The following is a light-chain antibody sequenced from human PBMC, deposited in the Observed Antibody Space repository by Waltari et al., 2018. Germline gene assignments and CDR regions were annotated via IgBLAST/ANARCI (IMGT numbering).Light chain of an antibody. CDR1: QSLVHSNGNTY. V-gene: IGKV2-30*02. Sequence: DVGMTQSPLSLSVTLGQPASISCRSSQSLVHSNGNTYLHWFQQRPGQSPRRLIYKVSDRDSGVPDRFSGSGSGTDFTLKISRVEPEDVGVYYCMEGTHWPPTFGQGTKVEIK. J-gene: IGKJ1*01. CDR2: KVS. CDR3: MEGTHWPPT.